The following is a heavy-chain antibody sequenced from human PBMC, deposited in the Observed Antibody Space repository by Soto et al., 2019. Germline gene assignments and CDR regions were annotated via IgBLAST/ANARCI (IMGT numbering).Heavy chain of an antibody. CDR1: GFTFDDYA. Sequence: PGGSLRSSCAASGFTFDDYAMHWVRQAPGKGLEWVSGISWNSGSIGYADSVKGRFTISRDNAKNSLYLQMNSLRAEDTALYYCAKAGVTGTPDAFDIWGQGTMVTVSS. D-gene: IGHD1-20*01. CDR2: ISWNSGSI. CDR3: AKAGVTGTPDAFDI. J-gene: IGHJ3*02. V-gene: IGHV3-9*01.